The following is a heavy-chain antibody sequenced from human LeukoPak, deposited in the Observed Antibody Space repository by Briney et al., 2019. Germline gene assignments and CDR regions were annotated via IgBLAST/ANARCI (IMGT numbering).Heavy chain of an antibody. CDR2: IWYDGSNK. Sequence: GGSLRLSCAASGFTFRNHGMHWVRQAPGKGLEWVAVIWYDGSNKYYADSVTGRFTFSRDNSKNTLSLQMDSLRAEDTALHYCARDRGSYYIDFWGQGTPVTVSS. J-gene: IGHJ4*02. CDR3: ARDRGSYYIDF. CDR1: GFTFRNHG. V-gene: IGHV3-33*01. D-gene: IGHD1-1*01.